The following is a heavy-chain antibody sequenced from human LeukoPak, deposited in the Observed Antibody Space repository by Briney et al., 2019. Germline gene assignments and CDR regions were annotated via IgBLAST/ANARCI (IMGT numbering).Heavy chain of an antibody. J-gene: IGHJ5*02. D-gene: IGHD3-10*01. CDR3: AREKITMVRGVNYWFDP. Sequence: PSETLSLTCTVSGGSISSYYWSWIRQPAGKGLEWIGRIYTSGSTNYNPSLKSRVTMSVDTSKNQFSLKLSSVTAADTAVYYCAREKITMVRGVNYWFDPWGQGTLVTVSS. CDR1: GGSISSYY. CDR2: IYTSGST. V-gene: IGHV4-4*07.